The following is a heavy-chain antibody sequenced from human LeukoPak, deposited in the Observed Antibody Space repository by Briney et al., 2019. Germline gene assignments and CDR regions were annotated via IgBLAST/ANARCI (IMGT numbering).Heavy chain of an antibody. CDR1: GGTFSSYA. CDR2: IIPIFGTA. V-gene: IGHV1-69*13. CDR3: ARDTVYCSGGSCYSRWFDP. J-gene: IGHJ5*02. D-gene: IGHD2-15*01. Sequence: PGASVTVSCKASGGTFSSYAISWVRQAPGQGLEWMGGIIPIFGTANYAQKFQGRVTITADESTSTAYMELSSLRSEDTAVYYCARDTVYCSGGSCYSRWFDPWGQRTLVSASS.